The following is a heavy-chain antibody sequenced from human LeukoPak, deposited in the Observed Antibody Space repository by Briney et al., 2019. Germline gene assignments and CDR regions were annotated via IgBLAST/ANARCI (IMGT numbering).Heavy chain of an antibody. CDR2: IYYSGST. J-gene: IGHJ3*02. CDR3: ARHSSSWDDAFDI. CDR1: GGSISSNY. D-gene: IGHD6-13*01. V-gene: IGHV4-59*08. Sequence: SETLSLTCTVSGGSISSNYWSWIRQPPGKGLEWIGYIYYSGSTNYNPSLKSRGTISVDTSKNQFSLKLSSVTAADTALYYCARHSSSWDDAFDIWGQGTMVTVSS.